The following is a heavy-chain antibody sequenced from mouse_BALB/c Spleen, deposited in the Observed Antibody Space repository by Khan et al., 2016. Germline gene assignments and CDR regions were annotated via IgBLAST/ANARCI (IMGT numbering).Heavy chain of an antibody. V-gene: IGHV1-15*01. Sequence: QVQLQQSGAELVRPGASVTLSCKASGYTFSDYEMHWVKQTPVHGLEWIGAIDPETGGTAYNQKFKGQATLTAGRSSSTAYMELRSLTSEDSAVYYCTRKGIFYDNYDFDSWGQGTTLTVSS. CDR3: TRKGIFYDNYDFDS. CDR2: IDPETGGT. CDR1: GYTFSDYE. D-gene: IGHD2-1*01. J-gene: IGHJ2*01.